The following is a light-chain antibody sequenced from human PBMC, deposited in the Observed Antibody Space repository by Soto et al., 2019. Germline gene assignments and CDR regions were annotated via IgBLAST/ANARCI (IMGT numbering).Light chain of an antibody. CDR2: HVS. CDR3: LQHSLYPLY. CDR1: HALKND. V-gene: IGKV1-17*01. Sequence: ILMTQSPSSLSGSVGDRVTITCRASHALKNDLGCFRQTPWKVPQSLLYHVSTVHSGVPSRFGGGGSGTDFTLAITGLQPEDSVTYFCLQHSLYPLYFGGGTKVESK. J-gene: IGKJ4*01.